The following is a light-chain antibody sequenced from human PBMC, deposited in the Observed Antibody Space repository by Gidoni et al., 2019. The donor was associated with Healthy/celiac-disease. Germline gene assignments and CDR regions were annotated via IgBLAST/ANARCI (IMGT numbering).Light chain of an antibody. V-gene: IGKV3-11*01. CDR1: QSVSSY. CDR2: DAS. CDR3: QQRSNWPPVNT. Sequence: EIVLTQSPATLSLSPGERATLSCRASQSVSSYLAWYQQKPGQAPRLLIYDASNRATGIPARLSGSGSGTDFTLTISSLEPEDFAVYYCQQRSNWPPVNTFGQGTKLEIK. J-gene: IGKJ2*01.